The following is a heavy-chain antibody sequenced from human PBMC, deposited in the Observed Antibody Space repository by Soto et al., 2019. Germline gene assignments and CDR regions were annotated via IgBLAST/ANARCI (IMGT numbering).Heavy chain of an antibody. V-gene: IGHV4-59*01. CDR1: GGSISSYY. CDR2: IYYGGRT. CDR3: AGSREGYNLDDNGIDV. Sequence: QVQLQESGPGLVKPSETLSLTCTVSGGSISSYYWSWIRQPPGKGLEWIGYIYYGGRTNYNPSLNGRPPITVDTSKNQSTPKLSSVNEAATAVYYCAGSREGYNLDDNGIDVWGQGTTVTVSS. J-gene: IGHJ6*02. D-gene: IGHD5-12*01.